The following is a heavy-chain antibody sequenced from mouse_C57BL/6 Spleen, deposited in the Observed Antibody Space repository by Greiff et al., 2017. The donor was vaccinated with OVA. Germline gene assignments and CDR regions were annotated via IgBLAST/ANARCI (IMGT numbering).Heavy chain of an antibody. Sequence: VQLQQSGPELVKPGASVKISCKASGYTFTDYYMNWVKQSHGKSLEWIGDINPNNGGTSYNQKFKGKATLTVDKSSSTAYMELRSLTSEDSAVYYCARVNWAWFAYWGQGTLVTVSA. V-gene: IGHV1-26*01. CDR3: ARVNWAWFAY. CDR2: INPNNGGT. J-gene: IGHJ3*01. D-gene: IGHD4-1*02. CDR1: GYTFTDYY.